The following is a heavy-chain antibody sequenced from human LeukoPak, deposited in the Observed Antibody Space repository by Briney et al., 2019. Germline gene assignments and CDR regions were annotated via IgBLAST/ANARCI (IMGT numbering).Heavy chain of an antibody. CDR2: INSDGSST. V-gene: IGHV3-74*01. Sequence: GGSLRLSCAASGFTFSSHWMYWVRQAPGKGLVWVSRINSDGSSTSYADSVKGRFTISRDNAKNTLYLQVNSLRVEDTAVYYCASPQSGDYGARYFQHWGPGTVVRVSS. D-gene: IGHD4-17*01. CDR1: GFTFSSHW. CDR3: ASPQSGDYGARYFQH. J-gene: IGHJ1*01.